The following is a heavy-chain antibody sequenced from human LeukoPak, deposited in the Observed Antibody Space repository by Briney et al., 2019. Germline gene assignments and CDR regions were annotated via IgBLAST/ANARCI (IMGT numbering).Heavy chain of an antibody. V-gene: IGHV3-23*01. CDR3: AKVSFDGGVIPYFDS. J-gene: IGHJ4*02. CDR2: MSSSGDST. D-gene: IGHD3-16*02. Sequence: GGSLRLSCAASGFSFTKYAMSWVRQAPGKGLEWVSGMSSSGDSTDYADSVKGRFTISRDNSKNTLYLQMDSPRVEDTAVFCAKVSFDGGVIPYFDSWGQGTVVTVSS. CDR1: GFSFTKYA.